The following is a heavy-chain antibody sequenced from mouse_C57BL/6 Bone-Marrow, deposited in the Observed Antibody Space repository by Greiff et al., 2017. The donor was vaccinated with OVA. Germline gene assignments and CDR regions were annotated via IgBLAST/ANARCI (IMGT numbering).Heavy chain of an antibody. J-gene: IGHJ3*01. V-gene: IGHV5-4*03. CDR1: GFTFSSYA. Sequence: EVKLMESGGGLVKPGGSLKLSCAASGFTFSSYAMSWVRQTPEKRLEWVATISDGGSYTYYPDNVKGRFTISRDNAKNNLYLQMSHLKSEDTAMYYCAKRYYYGSSYAWFAYWGKGTLVTVSA. CDR3: AKRYYYGSSYAWFAY. D-gene: IGHD1-1*01. CDR2: ISDGGSYT.